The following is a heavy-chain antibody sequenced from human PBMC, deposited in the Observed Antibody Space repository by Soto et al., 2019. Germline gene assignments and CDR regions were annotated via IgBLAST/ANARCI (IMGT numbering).Heavy chain of an antibody. Sequence: QVQLVESGGGVVQPGRSLRLSCAASGFTFSSYGMHWVRQAPGKGLEWVAVISYDGSNKYYADSVKGRFTISRDNSKNTLYLQMNSLRAEDTAVYYCRWQTYGSGSLSAYYYYGMDVWGQGTTVTVSS. CDR3: RWQTYGSGSLSAYYYYGMDV. CDR1: GFTFSSYG. V-gene: IGHV3-30*03. CDR2: ISYDGSNK. J-gene: IGHJ6*02. D-gene: IGHD3-10*01.